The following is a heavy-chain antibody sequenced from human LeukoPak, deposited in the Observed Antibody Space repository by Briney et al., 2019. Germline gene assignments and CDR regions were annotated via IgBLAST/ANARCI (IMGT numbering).Heavy chain of an antibody. CDR3: ARSAIAAAGSPIDY. D-gene: IGHD6-13*01. Sequence: SETLSLTCAVYGGSFSGYYWSWIRQPPGEGLEWIGEINHSGSTNYNPSLKSRVTISVDTSKNQFSLKLSSVTAADTAVYYCARSAIAAAGSPIDYWGQGTLVTVSS. CDR2: INHSGST. CDR1: GGSFSGYY. J-gene: IGHJ4*02. V-gene: IGHV4-34*01.